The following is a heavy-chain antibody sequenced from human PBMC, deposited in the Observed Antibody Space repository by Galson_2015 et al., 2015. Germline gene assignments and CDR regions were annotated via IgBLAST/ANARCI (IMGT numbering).Heavy chain of an antibody. CDR2: ITTGGAST. Sequence: LRLSCAASGFTFNNFVMSWVRQPPGKGLEWVADITTGGASTHYAGSVKGRFTISRDNSKKTLYLQMKSLRAEDTAIYYCAKTKGTSWQGVDYWGQGTLVTVSS. CDR1: GFTFNNFV. D-gene: IGHD2-2*01. CDR3: AKTKGTSWQGVDY. V-gene: IGHV3-23*01. J-gene: IGHJ4*02.